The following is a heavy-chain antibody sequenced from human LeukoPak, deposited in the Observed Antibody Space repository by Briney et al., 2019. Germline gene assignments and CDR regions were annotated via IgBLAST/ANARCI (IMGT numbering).Heavy chain of an antibody. V-gene: IGHV4-30-2*01. D-gene: IGHD3-3*01. CDR1: GGSKSSGSCS. CDR3: ASANSGYYSR. J-gene: IGHJ4*02. CDR2: IYDSGST. Sequence: PSETLSLTCTVSGGSKSSGSCSWSWIRQPPGKGLEWIGYIYDSGSTYYTPSLKSRVTISADTSKNQFSLKLSSVTAADTAIYYCASANSGYYSRWGQGTLVTVSS.